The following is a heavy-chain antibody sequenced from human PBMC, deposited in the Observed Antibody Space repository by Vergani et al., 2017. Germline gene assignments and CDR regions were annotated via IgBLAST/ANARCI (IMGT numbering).Heavy chain of an antibody. Sequence: EVQLIQSGGGLIQPGGSLRLSCVVSGFTFSRYWMTWVRQAPGKGLEWVANIKRDGSEKNYGDSVKGRFTISRDNTKNSLYLDMSSLRAEDTAVYYCVRDVRVSRTWGQGTLVAVSS. J-gene: IGHJ3*01. CDR2: IKRDGSEK. V-gene: IGHV3-7*01. CDR3: VRDVRVSRT. CDR1: GFTFSRYW.